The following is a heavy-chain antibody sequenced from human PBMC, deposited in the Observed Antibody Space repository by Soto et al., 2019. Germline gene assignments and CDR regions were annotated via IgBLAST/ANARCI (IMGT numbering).Heavy chain of an antibody. CDR2: IYYSGST. CDR1: GGSISSYY. V-gene: IGHV4-59*12. CDR3: ARETYDDYVGYFDP. D-gene: IGHD3-16*01. J-gene: IGHJ5*02. Sequence: PSETLSLTCTVSGGSISSYYWSWIRQPPGKGLEWIGYIYYSGSTYYNPSLKSRVTISVDTSKNQFSLKVRSVTAADTAVYYCARETYDDYVGYFDPWGQGIQVTVSS.